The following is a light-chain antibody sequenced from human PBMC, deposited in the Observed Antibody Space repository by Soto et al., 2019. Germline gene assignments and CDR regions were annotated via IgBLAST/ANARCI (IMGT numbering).Light chain of an antibody. Sequence: EIVLTQSPATLSLSPGERATLSCRASQCVSSYLAWYQQKPGQVPRLVIYDASNRATGIPGRFSGSGSGTDFTLTISSLEPEDFGVYYFQQRSSWPRTFGQGTKVEIK. CDR2: DAS. CDR1: QCVSSY. V-gene: IGKV3-11*01. CDR3: QQRSSWPRT. J-gene: IGKJ1*01.